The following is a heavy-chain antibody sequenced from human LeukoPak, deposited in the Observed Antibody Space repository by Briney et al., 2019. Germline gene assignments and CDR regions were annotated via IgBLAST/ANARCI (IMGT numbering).Heavy chain of an antibody. CDR2: IHSGGNT. V-gene: IGHV3-53*01. Sequence: PGGSLRLSCAASGFTVSSNYKSWVRQAPGKGLEWVSVIHSGGNTYYADSVKGRFTISRDNSKNTLYLQMNSLRAEDTAVYYCTRDLNSGGSCWGQGTLVTVSS. CDR1: GFTVSSNY. CDR3: TRDLNSGGSC. D-gene: IGHD2-15*01. J-gene: IGHJ4*02.